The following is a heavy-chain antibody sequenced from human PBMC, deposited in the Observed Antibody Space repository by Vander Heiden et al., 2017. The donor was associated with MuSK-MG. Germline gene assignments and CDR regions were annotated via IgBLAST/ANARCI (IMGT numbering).Heavy chain of an antibody. V-gene: IGHV3-30*18. CDR2: ISYDGSNK. CDR1: GFHFCRSG. Sequence: QVQLVESGGGVVHPGRSLSPSCPASGFHFCRSGMHWVRQASGKGLEGVAVISYDGSNKYYADSVKGRFTISRDNSKNTLYLQMNSLRAEDTAVYYCAKTFCGGDCYSGARDAFDIWGQGTMVTVSS. D-gene: IGHD2-21*01. CDR3: AKTFCGGDCYSGARDAFDI. J-gene: IGHJ3*02.